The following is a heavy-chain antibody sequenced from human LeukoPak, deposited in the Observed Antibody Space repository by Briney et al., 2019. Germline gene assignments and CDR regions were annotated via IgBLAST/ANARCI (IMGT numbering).Heavy chain of an antibody. CDR1: GFTFSSYG. Sequence: GGSLRLSCAASGFTFSSYGMHWVRQAPGKGLEWVAVISYDGSNKYYADSVKGRFTISRDNAKNSLYLQMNSLRAEDTAVYYCARLAALAHYYYMDVWGKGTTVTVSS. CDR3: ARLAALAHYYYMDV. V-gene: IGHV3-30*03. D-gene: IGHD6-6*01. J-gene: IGHJ6*03. CDR2: ISYDGSNK.